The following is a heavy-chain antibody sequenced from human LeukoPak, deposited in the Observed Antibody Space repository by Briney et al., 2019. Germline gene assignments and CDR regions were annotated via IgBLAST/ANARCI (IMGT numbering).Heavy chain of an antibody. D-gene: IGHD3-9*01. V-gene: IGHV3-30*18. CDR3: AKGRFDFTYYGLDV. J-gene: IGHJ6*02. CDR2: ISHDESNK. Sequence: GGSLRLSCAASGFTFSSYVMQWVRQAPGTGLEWVSFISHDESNKYYADSVKGRFTISRDNSKNTLYLQMNSLRAEDTAVYYCAKGRFDFTYYGLDVWGHGTTVTVSS. CDR1: GFTFSSYV.